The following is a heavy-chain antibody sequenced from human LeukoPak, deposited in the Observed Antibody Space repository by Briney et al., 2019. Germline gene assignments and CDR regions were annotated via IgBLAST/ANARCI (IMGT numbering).Heavy chain of an antibody. V-gene: IGHV3-30*18. Sequence: GRSLRLSCAASGFTFSNYGMHWVRQAPGKGLEWVAVTSYDGSNKYYTDSVKGRFTISRDNSKNTLYLQMNSLRAEDTAVYYCAKGGAEWELLNWFDPWGQGTLVTVSS. J-gene: IGHJ5*02. CDR3: AKGGAEWELLNWFDP. CDR1: GFTFSNYG. D-gene: IGHD1-26*01. CDR2: TSYDGSNK.